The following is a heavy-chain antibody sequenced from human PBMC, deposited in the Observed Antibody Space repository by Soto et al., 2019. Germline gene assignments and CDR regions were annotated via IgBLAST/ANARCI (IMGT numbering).Heavy chain of an antibody. CDR2: ISWNSGSI. CDR1: GFTFDDYA. CDR3: AKDSGPGIAVAGAPPLTYYYYMDV. V-gene: IGHV3-9*01. D-gene: IGHD6-19*01. Sequence: SLRHSCAASGFTFDDYAMHWVRQAPGKGLEWVSGISWNSGSIGYADSVKGRFTISRDNAKNSLYLQMNSLRAEDTALYYCAKDSGPGIAVAGAPPLTYYYYMDVWGKGTTVTVSS. J-gene: IGHJ6*03.